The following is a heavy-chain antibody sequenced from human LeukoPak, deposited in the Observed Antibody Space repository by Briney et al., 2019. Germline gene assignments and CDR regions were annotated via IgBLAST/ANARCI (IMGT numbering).Heavy chain of an antibody. CDR2: ISSSSSYI. J-gene: IGHJ4*02. CDR1: GFTFSSYS. CDR3: ARVGRGNVAAAAPW. V-gene: IGHV3-21*01. Sequence: GGSLTLSCAASGFTFSSYSMNWVRQAPGKGLEWVSSISSSSSYIYYADSVKGRFTISRDNAKNSLYLQMNSLRAEDTAVYYCARVGRGNVAAAAPWWGQGTLVTVSS. D-gene: IGHD6-13*01.